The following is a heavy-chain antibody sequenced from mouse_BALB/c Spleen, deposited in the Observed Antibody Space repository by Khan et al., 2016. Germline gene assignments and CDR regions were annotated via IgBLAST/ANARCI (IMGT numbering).Heavy chain of an antibody. CDR1: GFTFSNYW. CDR2: IRLQYNNYET. J-gene: IGHJ3*01. V-gene: IGHV6-6*02. CDR3: TRPFAY. Sequence: EVKLEESGGDLVQPGGSMKLSCVASGFTFSNYWMNWVRQFPEKGLEWIADIRLQYNNYETHYAESVKGRFTISRDDSKSSVYLQMNNLSPEDTGIYSCTRPFAYWGQGTLVTVSA.